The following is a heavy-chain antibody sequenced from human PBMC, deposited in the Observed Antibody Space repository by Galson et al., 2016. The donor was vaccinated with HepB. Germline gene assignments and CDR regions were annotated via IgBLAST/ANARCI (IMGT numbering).Heavy chain of an antibody. Sequence: SLRLSCAASGFNFGGFAMHWVRQVPGKGLEWVSAITWNTNNIQYADSVRGRFTISRDNAKNSLYLQMNSLRPDDTAFYYCTKGLPYGTTWVGAFDYWGPGVLVTVSS. J-gene: IGHJ4*02. CDR1: GFNFGGFA. CDR2: ITWNTNNI. V-gene: IGHV3-9*01. D-gene: IGHD3-10*01. CDR3: TKGLPYGTTWVGAFDY.